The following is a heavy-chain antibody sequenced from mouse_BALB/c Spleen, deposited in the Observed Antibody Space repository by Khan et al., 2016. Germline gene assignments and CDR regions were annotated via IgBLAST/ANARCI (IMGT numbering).Heavy chain of an antibody. J-gene: IGHJ1*01. D-gene: IGHD2-14*01. CDR1: GFTFSSFG. Sequence: EVELVESGGGLVQPGGSRKLSCAASGFTFSSFGMHWVRQAPEKGLEWVAYISSGSSTIYYADTVKGRFTISRDNPKNTLFLQMTSLRSEDTAMYYCAREVRYFDVWGAGTTVTVSS. CDR3: AREVRYFDV. V-gene: IGHV5-17*02. CDR2: ISSGSSTI.